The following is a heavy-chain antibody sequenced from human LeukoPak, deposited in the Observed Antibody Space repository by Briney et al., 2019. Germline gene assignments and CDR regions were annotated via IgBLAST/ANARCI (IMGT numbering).Heavy chain of an antibody. Sequence: GGSLRLSCAASGFTVSSNYMSWVRQAPGKGLEWVSSISSSSSYIYYADSVKGRFTISRDNAKNSLYLQMNSLRAEDTAVYYCARNTYSSGHLPRHYYYGMDVWGQGTTVTVSS. CDR2: ISSSSSYI. CDR3: ARNTYSSGHLPRHYYYGMDV. V-gene: IGHV3-21*01. D-gene: IGHD6-19*01. J-gene: IGHJ6*02. CDR1: GFTVSSNY.